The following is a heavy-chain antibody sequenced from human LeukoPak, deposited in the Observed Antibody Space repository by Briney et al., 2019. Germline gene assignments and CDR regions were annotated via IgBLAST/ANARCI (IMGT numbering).Heavy chain of an antibody. J-gene: IGHJ4*02. Sequence: GXSLRLSCAASGFTFSSYAMSWVRQAPGKGLEWVSAISGSGGSTYYADSVKGRFTISTDNSKNTLYLQMNSLRAEDTAVYYCAKEFVHCGGDCGDYWGQGTLVTVSS. CDR2: ISGSGGST. CDR3: AKEFVHCGGDCGDY. V-gene: IGHV3-23*01. D-gene: IGHD2-21*01. CDR1: GFTFSSYA.